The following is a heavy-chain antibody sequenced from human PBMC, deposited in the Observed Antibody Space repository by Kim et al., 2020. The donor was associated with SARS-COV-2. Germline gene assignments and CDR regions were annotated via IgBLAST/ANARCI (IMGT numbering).Heavy chain of an antibody. CDR1: GFTFSSYS. V-gene: IGHV3-48*04. CDR3: ARVLQGSWEWELLYYFDY. CDR2: ISSSSSTI. Sequence: GGSLRLSCAASGFTFSSYSMNWVRQAPGKGLEWVSYISSSSSTIYYADSVKGRFTISRDNAKNSLYLQMNSLRAEDTAVYYCARVLQGSWEWELLYYFDYWGQGTLVTVSS. D-gene: IGHD1-26*01. J-gene: IGHJ4*02.